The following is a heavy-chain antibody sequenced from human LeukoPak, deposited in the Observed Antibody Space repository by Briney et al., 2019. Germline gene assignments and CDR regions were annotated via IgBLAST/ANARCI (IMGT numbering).Heavy chain of an antibody. CDR3: ARAIGVREVPGDY. D-gene: IGHD3-10*01. CDR2: IIPILGIA. J-gene: IGHJ4*02. V-gene: IGHV1-69*04. Sequence: AASVKVSCKASGGTFSSYAISWVRQAPGQGLEWMGRIIPILGIANYAQKFQGRVTITADKSTSTAYMGLSSLRSEDTAVYYCARAIGVREVPGDYWGQGTLVTASS. CDR1: GGTFSSYA.